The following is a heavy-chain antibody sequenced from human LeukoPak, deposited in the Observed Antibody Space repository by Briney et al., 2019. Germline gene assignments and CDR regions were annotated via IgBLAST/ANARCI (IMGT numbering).Heavy chain of an antibody. CDR1: GFTFSSYA. V-gene: IGHV3-23*01. CDR3: AISPGYSYGYVDY. Sequence: GGSLRLSCAASGFTFSSYAMRWVRQAPGKGREGVSAISGRGGSTYYADAAKGWFHNSRDNFKNTLYLQITSLRAEDTAVYYCAISPGYSYGYVDYWGQGTLVTVSS. J-gene: IGHJ4*02. D-gene: IGHD5-18*01. CDR2: ISGRGGST.